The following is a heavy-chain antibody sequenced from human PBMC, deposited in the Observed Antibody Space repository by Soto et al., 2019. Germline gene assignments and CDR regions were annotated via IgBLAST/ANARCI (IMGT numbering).Heavy chain of an antibody. D-gene: IGHD2-2*02. V-gene: IGHV1-18*01. CDR2: INPFKGDT. J-gene: IGHJ3*01. CDR1: GYTFSTYG. Sequence: QVQLVQSGAEMKKPGASVKVSCKASGYTFSTYGITWVRQAPGQGLDWMGWINPFKGDTNSAARFQDRVTMTTETFTRTAYMELRSVRSDDTDVYYCARVKVPAAILGAFDLWGQGTLVTVSS. CDR3: ARVKVPAAILGAFDL.